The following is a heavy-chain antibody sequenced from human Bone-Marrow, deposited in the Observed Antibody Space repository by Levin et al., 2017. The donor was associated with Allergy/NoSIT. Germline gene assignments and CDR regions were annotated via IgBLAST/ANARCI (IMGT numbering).Heavy chain of an antibody. D-gene: IGHD3-16*01. CDR2: IKSRANGETT. J-gene: IGHJ6*03. CDR1: GFTFTDAW. Sequence: GESLKISCAASGFTFTDAWMSWVRQAPGKGLEWVGRIKSRANGETTDYAAPVKGRFTISRDDSKNTLYLQMNSLKTDDTAVYYCNTGVGAVGGYVWGSWNYYYMDVWGKGTTVTVSS. V-gene: IGHV3-15*01. CDR3: NTGVGAVGGYVWGSWNYYYMDV.